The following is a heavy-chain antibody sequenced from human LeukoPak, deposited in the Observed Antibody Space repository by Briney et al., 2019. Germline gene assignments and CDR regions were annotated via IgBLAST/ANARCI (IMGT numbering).Heavy chain of an antibody. Sequence: GGSLRLSCAASGLTFNVYAMSWVRQAPVKGLEWVSTISGTGRNTYYADSVKGRFTVSRDNSNNTLFLQMNSLRAEDTAVYYCAKVRTYCRDNSCHRVDPWGQGTLVTVSS. D-gene: IGHD2-2*01. V-gene: IGHV3-23*01. J-gene: IGHJ5*02. CDR3: AKVRTYCRDNSCHRVDP. CDR1: GLTFNVYA. CDR2: ISGTGRNT.